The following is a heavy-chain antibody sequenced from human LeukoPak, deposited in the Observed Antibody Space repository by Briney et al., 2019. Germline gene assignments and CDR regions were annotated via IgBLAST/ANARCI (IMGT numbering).Heavy chain of an antibody. V-gene: IGHV1-2*02. CDR3: ARVPGPYTTSRFDF. J-gene: IGHJ4*02. D-gene: IGHD2-2*02. CDR2: IDPDSGGT. CDR1: GYTFTGYY. Sequence: VASVRVSCKTSGYTFTGYYLHWVRQAPGQRPEWMGRIDPDSGGTHYGQKFQGRVTVTRDTSITTVHMELSGLTSDDTAVYYCARVPGPYTTSRFDFWGQGTLVTVSS.